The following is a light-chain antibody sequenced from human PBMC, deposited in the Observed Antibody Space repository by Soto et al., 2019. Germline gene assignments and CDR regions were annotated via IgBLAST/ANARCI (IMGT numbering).Light chain of an antibody. J-gene: IGKJ1*01. CDR2: KAS. Sequence: DLPMTQSPSTLSASVGDRVTITCRASQSISTWLAWYQQKPGKAPNLLIYKASSLESGVPSRFSGSGSGTEFTLTISSLQPDDFATYYCQQYNTYPWTFGHGTKVEIK. CDR1: QSISTW. V-gene: IGKV1-5*03. CDR3: QQYNTYPWT.